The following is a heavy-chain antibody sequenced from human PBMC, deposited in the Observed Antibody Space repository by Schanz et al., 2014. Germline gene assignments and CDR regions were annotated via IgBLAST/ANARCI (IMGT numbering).Heavy chain of an antibody. J-gene: IGHJ6*02. V-gene: IGHV4-30-4*07. CDR3: YGMDV. CDR2: IFFRGST. Sequence: QVQLQESGPGLVKPSQTLSLTCAVSGGSISSGGYSWSWIRQPPGKGLEWIGYIFFRGSTYYNPSLKSRVTISIDTSKNQFSLRRPPGRDADTAVYYCYGMDVSCPPTTVSVSS. CDR1: GGSISSGGYS.